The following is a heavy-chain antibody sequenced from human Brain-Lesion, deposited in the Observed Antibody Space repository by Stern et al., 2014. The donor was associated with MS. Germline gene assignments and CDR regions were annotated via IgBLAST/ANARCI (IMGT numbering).Heavy chain of an antibody. CDR3: ANSLGTYSRCGGDCYSRADY. V-gene: IGHV3-30*18. CDR2: ISYDGSDK. CDR1: GFTFTNYG. D-gene: IGHD2-21*02. J-gene: IGHJ4*02. Sequence: VQLVESGGGVVQPGRSLRLSCAASGFTFTNYGMHWVRQAPGKGLEWVAVISYDGSDKYYADSVKGRFTISRDNSKNTLYLQMNSLGGEDTAMYYCANSLGTYSRCGGDCYSRADYWGQGTLVTVCS.